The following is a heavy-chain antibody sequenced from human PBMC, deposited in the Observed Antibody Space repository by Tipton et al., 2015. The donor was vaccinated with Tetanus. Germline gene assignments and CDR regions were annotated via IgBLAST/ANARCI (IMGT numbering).Heavy chain of an antibody. D-gene: IGHD1-1*01. J-gene: IGHJ3*01. V-gene: IGHV4-39*07. Sequence: TLSLTCIVSGGSISSSSSYWGWIRQPPGKGLEWIGSISYKGSTYYNPSLKSRVTMSVDTSKNQFSLKLTSPAATDTAVYYCARLTTPFNTFDLWGQGRLVTVSS. CDR2: ISYKGST. CDR3: ARLTTPFNTFDL. CDR1: GGSISSSSSY.